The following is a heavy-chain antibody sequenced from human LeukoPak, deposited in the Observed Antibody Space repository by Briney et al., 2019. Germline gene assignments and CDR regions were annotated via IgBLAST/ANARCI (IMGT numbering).Heavy chain of an antibody. J-gene: IGHJ6*03. CDR1: GGSMRSYY. V-gene: IGHV4-4*09. D-gene: IGHD6-13*01. CDR2: IYSSGST. CDR3: ARARYSSSWSRSYYYYYMDV. Sequence: SETLSLTCTVSGGSMRSYYWSWIRQSPGKGLEWIGYIYSSGSTNYNPSLKSRVTISVDMSKNQFSLKVNFVTAADTAVYYCARARYSSSWSRSYYYYYMDVWGKGTTVTVSS.